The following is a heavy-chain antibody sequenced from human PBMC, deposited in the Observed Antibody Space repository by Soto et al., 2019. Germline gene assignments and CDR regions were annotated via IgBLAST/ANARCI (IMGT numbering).Heavy chain of an antibody. V-gene: IGHV1-69*06. CDR1: GDTFTTYT. D-gene: IGHD3-16*01. CDR2: IVPILGAG. J-gene: IGHJ4*02. Sequence: QVQLVQSGAEVKKPGSSVKVSCKASGDTFTTYTINWVRQAPGQGLEWMGGIVPILGAGNYAQKFQGRVTITADRSTTTAYLDLSSLRSDDTAVYCCAREGEGIPAHRYWGQGTLVTVSS. CDR3: AREGEGIPAHRY.